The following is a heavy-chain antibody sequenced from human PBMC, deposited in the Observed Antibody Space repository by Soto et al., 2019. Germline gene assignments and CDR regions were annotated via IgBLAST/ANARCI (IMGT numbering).Heavy chain of an antibody. D-gene: IGHD3-10*01. CDR1: AYTFTNYG. CDR3: ARDRGGWHMGGYLDY. J-gene: IGHJ4*02. CDR2: ISAYNGNT. V-gene: IGHV1-18*01. Sequence: QVQLVQSGAEVKKPGASVKVSCRASAYTFTNYGISWVRQAPGQGLEWMGWISAYNGNTNYAQKLQGRVTMTTDTSTTTAYMELRSLRSDDTAVYYCARDRGGWHMGGYLDYWGQGTLVTVSS.